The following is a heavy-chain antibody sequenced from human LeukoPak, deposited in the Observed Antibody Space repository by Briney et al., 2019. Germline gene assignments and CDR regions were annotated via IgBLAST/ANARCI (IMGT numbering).Heavy chain of an antibody. D-gene: IGHD3-22*01. CDR2: IIPILGTA. CDR3: ARVGKYDSSGYGAFDI. V-gene: IGHV1-69*04. J-gene: IGHJ3*02. Sequence: SVKVSCKASGGTFSSYAISWVRQAPGQGLEWMGRIIPILGTANYAQKFQGRVTITADKSTSTAYMELSSLRSEDTAVYYCARVGKYDSSGYGAFDIWGQGTMVTVSS. CDR1: GGTFSSYA.